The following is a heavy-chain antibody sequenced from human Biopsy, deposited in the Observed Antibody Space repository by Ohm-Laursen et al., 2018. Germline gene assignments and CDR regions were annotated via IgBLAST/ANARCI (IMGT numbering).Heavy chain of an antibody. J-gene: IGHJ4*02. Sequence: GSSVKVSCKVSGYAVTEFSMHWVRQAPGKGLEWMGGFAPENGKTIYAEKFQGRVTMTEDTSTDTVYMEVTSLRSDDTAVYYCATGPYYDTRFYYNVRPFDFWGQGTLVTVSS. CDR1: GYAVTEFS. CDR3: ATGPYYDTRFYYNVRPFDF. CDR2: FAPENGKT. D-gene: IGHD3-10*01. V-gene: IGHV1-24*01.